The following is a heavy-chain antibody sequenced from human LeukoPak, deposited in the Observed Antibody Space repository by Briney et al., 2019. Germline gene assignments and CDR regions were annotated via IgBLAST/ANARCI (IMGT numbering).Heavy chain of an antibody. Sequence: SETLSLTCTVSGGSISSSSYYWGWIPQPPGKELEWIGSIHYSGRTYYNPSLKSRVTISVDTSKNQFSLKLSSVTAADTAVYYCAAYCTNGVCYHDAFDIWGQGTMVTVSS. CDR2: IHYSGRT. V-gene: IGHV4-39*01. D-gene: IGHD2-8*01. J-gene: IGHJ3*02. CDR1: GGSISSSSYY. CDR3: AAYCTNGVCYHDAFDI.